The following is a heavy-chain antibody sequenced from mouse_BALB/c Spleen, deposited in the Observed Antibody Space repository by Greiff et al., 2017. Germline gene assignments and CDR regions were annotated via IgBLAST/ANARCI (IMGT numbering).Heavy chain of an antibody. V-gene: IGHV1-26*01. Sequence: EVQLQQSGPELVKPGASVKISCKASGYSFTGYYMHWVKQSHVKSLEWIGRINPYNGATSYNQNFKDKASLTVDKSSSTAYMELHSLTSEDSAVYYCARRDYGYDYYAMDYWGQGTSVTVSS. J-gene: IGHJ4*01. D-gene: IGHD1-2*01. CDR1: GYSFTGYY. CDR3: ARRDYGYDYYAMDY. CDR2: INPYNGAT.